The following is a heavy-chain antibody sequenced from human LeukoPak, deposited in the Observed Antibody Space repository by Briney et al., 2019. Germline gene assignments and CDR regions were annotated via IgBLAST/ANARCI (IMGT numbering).Heavy chain of an antibody. V-gene: IGHV3-48*01. CDR2: ISSSSSTI. D-gene: IGHD2-15*01. Sequence: GGSLRLSCAASGFSFSNYGMSWVRQAPGKGLEWVSYISSSSSTIYYADSVKGRFTISRDNAKNSLYLQMNSLRAEDTAVYYCARVKLKYYKSGGPPMGAWGQGTPVTAS. CDR1: GFSFSNYG. J-gene: IGHJ5*02. CDR3: ARVKLKYYKSGGPPMGA.